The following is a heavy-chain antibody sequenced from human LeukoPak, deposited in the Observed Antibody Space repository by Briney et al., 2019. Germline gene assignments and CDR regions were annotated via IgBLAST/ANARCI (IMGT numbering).Heavy chain of an antibody. CDR2: ISGNGDKI. Sequence: GGSLRLSCAASGFTFRNYAMAWVRQAPGKGLEWASGISGNGDKIYYADAVKGRFTISRDNSKSTLHLQMNSLRGEDTAVYYCAKGDYSDSSGYAPLFDYWGQGTLVTVSS. CDR1: GFTFRNYA. J-gene: IGHJ4*02. CDR3: AKGDYSDSSGYAPLFDY. V-gene: IGHV3-23*01. D-gene: IGHD3-22*01.